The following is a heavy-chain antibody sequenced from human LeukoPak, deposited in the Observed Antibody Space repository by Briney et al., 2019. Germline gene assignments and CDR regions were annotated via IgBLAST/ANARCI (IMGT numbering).Heavy chain of an antibody. CDR1: GFTFSSYS. V-gene: IGHV3-21*05. Sequence: GGSLRLSCAASGFTFSSYSMNWVRQAPGKGLEWVSYISSSSSYIYYADSVKGRFTISRDNAKNSLYLQMNSLRAEDTAVYYCARDYGWSGYYTDIYYYGMDVWGQGTTVTVSS. CDR2: ISSSSSYI. J-gene: IGHJ6*02. D-gene: IGHD3-3*01. CDR3: ARDYGWSGYYTDIYYYGMDV.